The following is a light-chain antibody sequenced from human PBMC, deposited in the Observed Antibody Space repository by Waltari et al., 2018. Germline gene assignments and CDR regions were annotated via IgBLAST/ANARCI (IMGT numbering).Light chain of an antibody. CDR2: SAS. CDR3: QNYDGAPLT. J-gene: IGKJ3*01. CDR1: RDGGKY. V-gene: IGKV1-27*01. Sequence: QMTQSPPSLSASLGDRVTITCRARRDGGKYLAWYHQKPGKIPALLVYSASTLQSGVPSRFSGSGSGADFTLTIIGLQPEDVGTYYCQNYDGAPLTFGPGTKVHFK.